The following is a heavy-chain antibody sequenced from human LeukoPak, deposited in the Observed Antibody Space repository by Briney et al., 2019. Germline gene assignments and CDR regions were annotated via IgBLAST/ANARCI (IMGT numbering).Heavy chain of an antibody. CDR3: ARGLTAAGSNWFDP. J-gene: IGHJ5*02. Sequence: TSETVSLTCSVSGGSISSYYWSWIRQPPGKGLEWIGYIYSSGTTNYKPSLKSRVTISVDTSNNQFSLKLSSVTAADTAVYYCARGLTAAGSNWFDPWGQGTLVTVSS. V-gene: IGHV4-59*01. CDR1: GGSISSYY. D-gene: IGHD6-13*01. CDR2: IYSSGTT.